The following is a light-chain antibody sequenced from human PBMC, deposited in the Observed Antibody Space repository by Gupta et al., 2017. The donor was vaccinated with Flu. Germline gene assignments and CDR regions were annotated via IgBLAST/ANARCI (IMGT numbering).Light chain of an antibody. CDR3: QQYDSYSLT. Sequence: PSTLSSYVGDRVTITCWASQSLSSWLAWYQQKPGKAPNLLIYKASNLESGVPSRFSGSGSGTEFTLTISSLQPDDFATYYCQQYDSYSLTFGGGTKVEI. V-gene: IGKV1-5*03. CDR1: QSLSSW. J-gene: IGKJ4*01. CDR2: KAS.